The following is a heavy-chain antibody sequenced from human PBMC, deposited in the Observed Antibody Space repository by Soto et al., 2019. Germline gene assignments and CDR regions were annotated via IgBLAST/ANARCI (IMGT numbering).Heavy chain of an antibody. V-gene: IGHV4-61*01. J-gene: IGHJ6*02. CDR2: IYYSGST. CDR3: ASGYSSSWGKSLSYGMDV. D-gene: IGHD6-13*01. CDR1: GRSVSSGSHF. Sequence: NPSETLSLTCTVSGRSVSSGSHFWSWIRQSPGKGLEWIGYIYYSGSTNYNPSLKSRVTISVDTSKNQFSLKLSSVTAADTAVYYCASGYSSSWGKSLSYGMDVWGQGTTVTVSS.